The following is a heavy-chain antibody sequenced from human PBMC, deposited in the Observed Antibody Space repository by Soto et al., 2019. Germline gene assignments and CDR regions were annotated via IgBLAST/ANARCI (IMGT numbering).Heavy chain of an antibody. CDR1: GGSISSYY. CDR3: AREYSSSWINWFDP. Sequence: SETMSLTCTVAGGSISSYYGSWIRQPPGKGLEWIGYIYYSGSTNYNPSLKSRVTISVDTSKNQFSLKLSSMTAADTAVYYCAREYSSSWINWFDPWGQGTLVTVSS. D-gene: IGHD6-13*01. J-gene: IGHJ5*02. V-gene: IGHV4-59*01. CDR2: IYYSGST.